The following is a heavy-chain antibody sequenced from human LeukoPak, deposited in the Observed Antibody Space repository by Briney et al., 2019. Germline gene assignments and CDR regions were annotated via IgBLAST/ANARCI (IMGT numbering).Heavy chain of an antibody. Sequence: GGSLTLSCAASGFSFSSYSMNWVRQAPGKGLEWISYIRRDGSRIYYADSVEGRFTISRDNAKNSLYLQMDSLRVEDTAVYYCTRDPHALDFWGQGTLVTVSS. CDR3: TRDPHALDF. CDR1: GFSFSSYS. D-gene: IGHD2/OR15-2a*01. V-gene: IGHV3-48*01. J-gene: IGHJ4*02. CDR2: IRRDGSRI.